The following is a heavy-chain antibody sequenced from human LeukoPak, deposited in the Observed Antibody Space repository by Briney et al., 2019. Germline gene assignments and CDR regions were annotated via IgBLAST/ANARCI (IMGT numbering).Heavy chain of an antibody. CDR3: AREVRYSSGWFHY. CDR2: ISYDGSNK. D-gene: IGHD6-19*01. J-gene: IGHJ4*02. CDR1: GFTFSSYA. V-gene: IGHV3-30-3*01. Sequence: PGGSLRLSCAASGFTFSSYAMHWVRPAPGKGLEWVAVISYDGSNKYYADSVKGRFTISRDNSKNTLYLQMNSLRAEDTAVYYCAREVRYSSGWFHYWGQGTLVTVSS.